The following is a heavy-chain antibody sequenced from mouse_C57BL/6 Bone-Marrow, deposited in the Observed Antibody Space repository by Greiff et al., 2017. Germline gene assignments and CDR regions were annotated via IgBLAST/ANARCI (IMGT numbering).Heavy chain of an antibody. CDR1: GYTFTDHT. V-gene: IGHV1-78*01. Sequence: VKLQESDAELVKPGASVKISCKVSGYTFTDHTIHWMKQRPEQGLEWIGYIYPRDGSTKYNEKFKGKATLTADKSSSTAYMQLNSLTSEDSAVYFCARGHYDGDYAMDYWGQGTSVTVSS. CDR3: ARGHYDGDYAMDY. J-gene: IGHJ4*01. CDR2: IYPRDGST. D-gene: IGHD1-2*01.